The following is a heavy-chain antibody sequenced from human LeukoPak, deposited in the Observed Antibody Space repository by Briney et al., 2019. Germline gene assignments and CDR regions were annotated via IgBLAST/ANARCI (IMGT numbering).Heavy chain of an antibody. Sequence: PGCSLRLSCAASGFTFDNYAMSWVRQAPGKGLEWVSKISGGGGSTYYAGSVKGRFTISRDHSKNTLYLQMNSVRAEDTALYYCAKVGRVGATTPYDYWGQGILVTVSS. CDR1: GFTFDNYA. J-gene: IGHJ4*02. CDR3: AKVGRVGATTPYDY. V-gene: IGHV3-23*01. D-gene: IGHD1-26*01. CDR2: ISGGGGST.